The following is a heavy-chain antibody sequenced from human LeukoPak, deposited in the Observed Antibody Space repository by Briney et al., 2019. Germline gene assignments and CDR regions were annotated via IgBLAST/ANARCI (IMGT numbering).Heavy chain of an antibody. V-gene: IGHV3-21*01. D-gene: IGHD1-14*01. CDR1: GFTFSSYS. CDR3: ARVNPPRERYYYYGMDV. Sequence: GGSLRLSCAASGFTFSSYSMNWVRQAPGKGLEWVSSISSSSSYIYYADSVKGRFTISRDNAKNSLYLQMNSLRAEDTAVYYCARVNPPRERYYYYGMDVWGQGTTVTVSS. J-gene: IGHJ6*02. CDR2: ISSSSSYI.